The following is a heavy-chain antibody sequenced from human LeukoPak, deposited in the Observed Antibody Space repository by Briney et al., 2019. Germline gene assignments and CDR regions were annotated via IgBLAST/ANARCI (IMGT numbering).Heavy chain of an antibody. Sequence: GESLKISCKGSGYSFTSYWIGWVRQMPGKGLEWMGIIYPGDSDTRYSPSFQGQVTISADKSISTAYLQWSSLKASDTAMYYCARQIVVVVPAALCYFDYWGQGTLVTVSS. CDR1: GYSFTSYW. CDR3: ARQIVVVVPAALCYFDY. V-gene: IGHV5-51*01. J-gene: IGHJ4*02. D-gene: IGHD2-2*01. CDR2: IYPGDSDT.